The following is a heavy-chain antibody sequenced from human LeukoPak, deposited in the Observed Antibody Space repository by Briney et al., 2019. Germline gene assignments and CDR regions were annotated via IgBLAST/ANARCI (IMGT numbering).Heavy chain of an antibody. J-gene: IGHJ4*02. D-gene: IGHD6-13*01. CDR2: INPNNGGT. CDR1: GYTFTGYY. Sequence: ASVKVSCKASGYTFTGYYMHWVRQAPGQGLEWMGWINPNNGGTNYAQKFQGRVTMTRNTSISTAYMELSRLRSDDTAVYYCITRGYSSSWYIDRVGFYYFDYWGQGTLVTVSS. V-gene: IGHV1-2*02. CDR3: ITRGYSSSWYIDRVGFYYFDY.